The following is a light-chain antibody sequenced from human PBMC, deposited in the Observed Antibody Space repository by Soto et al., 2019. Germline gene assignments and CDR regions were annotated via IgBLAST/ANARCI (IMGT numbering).Light chain of an antibody. J-gene: IGKJ1*01. CDR1: QDVTTN. CDR2: DIS. V-gene: IGKV3-15*01. Sequence: EISMTQFPAILSASPGGGATPSCRAAQDVTTNFAWYQLRRGQPPRLLIYDISTRATGVPARFSGSGSGTEFTLTISSLQPDDFATYYCQHYNSYSEAFGQGTKVDIK. CDR3: QHYNSYSEA.